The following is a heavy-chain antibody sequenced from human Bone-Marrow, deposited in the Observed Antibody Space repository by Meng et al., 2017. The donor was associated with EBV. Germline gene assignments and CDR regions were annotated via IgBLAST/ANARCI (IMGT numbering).Heavy chain of an antibody. V-gene: IGHV1-69*01. D-gene: IGHD3-10*01. CDR3: ASESGRGYTPDY. CDR1: GGTFSSDA. CDR2: LIPMSGAP. J-gene: IGHJ4*02. Sequence: QVQLVQSGAAVKKPGSSVKVSCKTSGGTFSSDAISWVRQAPGQGLEWMGGLIPMSGAPNYAQKFQGRVTITADESTSTHYMDLSSLRSEDTAVYYCASESGRGYTPDYWGQGTLVNVSS.